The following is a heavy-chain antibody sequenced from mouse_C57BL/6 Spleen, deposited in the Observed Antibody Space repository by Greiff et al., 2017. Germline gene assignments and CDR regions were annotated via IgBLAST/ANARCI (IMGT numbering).Heavy chain of an antibody. V-gene: IGHV1-15*01. CDR2: IDPETGGT. CDR1: GYTFTDYE. J-gene: IGHJ3*01. Sequence: VQLVESGAELVRPGASVTLSCKASGYTFTDYEMHWVKQTPVHGLEWIGAIDPETGGTAYNQKFKGKAILTADKSSSTDYMELRSRTSEDSAVYYCTRGDGSRVSPFPYWGQGTLVTVSA. CDR3: TRGDGSRVSPFPY. D-gene: IGHD1-1*01.